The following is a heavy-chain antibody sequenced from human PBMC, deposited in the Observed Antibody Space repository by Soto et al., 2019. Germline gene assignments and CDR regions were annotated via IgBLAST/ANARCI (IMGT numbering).Heavy chain of an antibody. D-gene: IGHD4-17*01. V-gene: IGHV4-4*07. CDR2: VYATGTT. CDR3: VRDGSKTLRDWFDP. J-gene: IGHJ5*02. CDR1: GGSISKFY. Sequence: QVQLQESGPGLVKPSETLSLTCSVSGGSISKFYWSWIRKTGGKGLEWMGRVYATGTTDYNPSPRSRIAMSVDIAKKTFSLRLTSVTAADTGVYYCVRDGSKTLRDWFDPWGQGILVTVSS.